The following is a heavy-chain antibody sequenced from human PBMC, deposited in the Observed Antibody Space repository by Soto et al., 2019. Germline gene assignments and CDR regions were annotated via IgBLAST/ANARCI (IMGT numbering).Heavy chain of an antibody. J-gene: IGHJ4*02. D-gene: IGHD1-20*01. CDR2: IHYSGTT. V-gene: IGHV4-59*01. CDR1: SGSISGYY. Sequence: QVQLQESGPGVVKPSEALSLTCTVSSGSISGYYWSWIRQPPGKGLEYIGDIHYSGTTHYNPSLQSRFIMSVDTSKNQFSLKLSSVTAADTAVYYCARAGPRGAWYNLDFWGPGFLVTVSS. CDR3: ARAGPRGAWYNLDF.